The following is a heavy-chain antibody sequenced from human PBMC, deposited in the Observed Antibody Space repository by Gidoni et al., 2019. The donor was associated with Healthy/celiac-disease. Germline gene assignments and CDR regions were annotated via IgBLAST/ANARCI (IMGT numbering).Heavy chain of an antibody. CDR2: ISSSGSTI. D-gene: IGHD3-22*01. CDR1: GFTFSYYY. V-gene: IGHV3-11*01. CDR3: ATSGYYYDSSGYPVS. J-gene: IGHJ3*01. Sequence: GFTFSYYYMSWIRQAPGKGLEWVSYISSSGSTIYYADSVKGRFTISRDNAKNSLYLQMNSLRAEDTAGYYCATSGYYYDSSGYPVSWGQGTMVTVSS.